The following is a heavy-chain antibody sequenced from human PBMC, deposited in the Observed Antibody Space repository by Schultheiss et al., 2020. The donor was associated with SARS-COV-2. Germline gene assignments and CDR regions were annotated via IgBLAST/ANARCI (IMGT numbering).Heavy chain of an antibody. J-gene: IGHJ4*02. CDR3: ARGTVLDTYFDS. V-gene: IGHV4-30-4*01. CDR2: IYYTGSA. Sequence: SQTLSLTCTVSGDSISIGDYYWTWIRQPPGKGLEWIGFIYYTGSAFYNPSLKSRVTISVDTSENQFSLKLSSVTAADTAVYYCARGTVLDTYFDSWGQGTLVTVSS. D-gene: IGHD2-8*02. CDR1: GDSISIGDYY.